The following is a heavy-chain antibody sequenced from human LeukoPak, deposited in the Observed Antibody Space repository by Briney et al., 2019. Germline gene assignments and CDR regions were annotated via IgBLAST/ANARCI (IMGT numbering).Heavy chain of an antibody. V-gene: IGHV4-59*08. CDR1: GGSFSGYY. J-gene: IGHJ4*02. D-gene: IGHD6-19*01. Sequence: SETLSLTCAVYGGSFSGYYWSWIRQPPGKGLEWIGYIYYSGSTNYNPSLKSRVTISVDTSKNQFSLKLSSVTAADTAVYYCASRPKGSGFYYFDYWGQGTLVTVSS. CDR3: ASRPKGSGFYYFDY. CDR2: IYYSGST.